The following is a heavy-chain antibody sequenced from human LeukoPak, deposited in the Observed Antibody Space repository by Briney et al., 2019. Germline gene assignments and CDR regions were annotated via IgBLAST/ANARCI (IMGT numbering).Heavy chain of an antibody. D-gene: IGHD1-26*01. V-gene: IGHV3-23*01. CDR3: AKVGSNSRRHIDY. CDR1: GFTFSNYA. Sequence: GGSLRLSCAASGFTFSNYAMSWVRQAPGKGLEWVSGIGGSGGRTYYADSVKGRFTISRDDSKNTLYLQMNSLRAEDTAVYYCAKVGSNSRRHIDYWGQGALVTVSS. CDR2: IGGSGGRT. J-gene: IGHJ4*02.